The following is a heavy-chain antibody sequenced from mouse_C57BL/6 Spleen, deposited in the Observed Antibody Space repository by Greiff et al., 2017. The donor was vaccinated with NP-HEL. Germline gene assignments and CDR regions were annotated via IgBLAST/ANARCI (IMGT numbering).Heavy chain of an antibody. CDR2: IWSGGST. Sequence: QVQLRQSGPGLVQPSQSLSITCTVSGFSLTSYGVHWVRQSPGKGLEWLGVIWSGGSTDYNAAFISRLSISKDNSKSQVFFKMNSLQADDTAIYYCARYSNYEGVGYFDVWGTGTTVTVSS. CDR3: ARYSNYEGVGYFDV. J-gene: IGHJ1*03. V-gene: IGHV2-2*01. D-gene: IGHD2-5*01. CDR1: GFSLTSYG.